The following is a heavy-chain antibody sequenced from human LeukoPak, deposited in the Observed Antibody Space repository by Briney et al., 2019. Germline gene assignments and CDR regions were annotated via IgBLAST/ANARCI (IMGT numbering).Heavy chain of an antibody. Sequence: SETLSLTCTVSGGSISSYYWSWIRQPPGKGLEWIGYIYFTGSTKYNPSLMSRFTISVDTSKNQFSLRLSSVTAADTAVYYCARQADDYNPFDYWGQGTLVTVSS. D-gene: IGHD5-24*01. CDR3: ARQADDYNPFDY. CDR2: IYFTGST. J-gene: IGHJ4*02. CDR1: GGSISSYY. V-gene: IGHV4-59*08.